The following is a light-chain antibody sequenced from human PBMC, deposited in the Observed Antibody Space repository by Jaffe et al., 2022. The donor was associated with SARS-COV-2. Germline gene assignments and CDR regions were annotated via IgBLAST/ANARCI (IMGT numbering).Light chain of an antibody. CDR1: SSNIGSNY. V-gene: IGLV1-47*01. Sequence: QSVLTQPPSASETPGQRVTISCSGSSSNIGSNYVYWYQQLPGTAPKLLIYRNNQRPSGVPDRFSGSKSGTSASLATSGLRSEDEAEYYCAAWDDTLSGVVFGGGTKLTVL. CDR2: RNN. CDR3: AAWDDTLSGVV. J-gene: IGLJ2*01.